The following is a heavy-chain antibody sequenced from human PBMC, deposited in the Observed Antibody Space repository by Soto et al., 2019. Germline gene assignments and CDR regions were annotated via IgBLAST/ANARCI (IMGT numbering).Heavy chain of an antibody. D-gene: IGHD5-12*01. V-gene: IGHV3-30-3*01. CDR2: ISYDGSNK. J-gene: IGHJ4*02. Sequence: QVQLVESGGGVVQPGRSLRLSCAASGFTFSSYAMHWVRQAPGKGLKWVAVISYDGSNKYYADSVKGRFTISRDNSKNPLYLQMNSLRAEDTAVYYCARVAVEMATIHVFDYWGQGTLVTVSS. CDR3: ARVAVEMATIHVFDY. CDR1: GFTFSSYA.